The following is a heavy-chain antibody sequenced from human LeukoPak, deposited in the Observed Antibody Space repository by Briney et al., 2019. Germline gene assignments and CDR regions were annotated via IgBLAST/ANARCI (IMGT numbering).Heavy chain of an antibody. J-gene: IGHJ4*02. CDR3: ARDKVGDSSGYWVY. Sequence: VSVKVSCKASGYTFTSYGISWVRQAPGQGLEWMGWISAYNGNTNYAQKLQGRVTMTTDTSTSTAYMELRSLRSDDTAVYYCARDKVGDSSGYWVYWGQGTLVTVSS. CDR2: ISAYNGNT. CDR1: GYTFTSYG. D-gene: IGHD3-22*01. V-gene: IGHV1-18*01.